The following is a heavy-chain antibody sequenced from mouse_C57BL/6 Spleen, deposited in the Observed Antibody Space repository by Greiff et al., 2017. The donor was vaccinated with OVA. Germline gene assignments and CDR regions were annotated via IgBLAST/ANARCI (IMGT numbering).Heavy chain of an antibody. V-gene: IGHV1-50*01. J-gene: IGHJ4*01. CDR3: ARTGGRQPVMDY. D-gene: IGHD3-2*01. CDR2: IDPSDSYT. Sequence: QVQLQQPGAELVKPGASVKLSCKASGYTFTSYWMQWVKQRPGQGLEWIGEIDPSDSYTNYNQKFKGKATLTVDTSSSTAYMQLSSLTSEDSAVYYCARTGGRQPVMDYWGQGTSVTVSS. CDR1: GYTFTSYW.